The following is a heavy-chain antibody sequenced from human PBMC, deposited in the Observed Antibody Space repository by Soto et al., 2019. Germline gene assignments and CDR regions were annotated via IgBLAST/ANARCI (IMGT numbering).Heavy chain of an antibody. J-gene: IGHJ4*02. CDR2: INPNSGGT. V-gene: IGHV1-2*04. Sequence: ASVKVCCKASGYTFTGYYMHWVRQAPGQGLEWMGWINPNSGGTNYAQKFQGWVTMTRDTSISTAYMELSRLRSDDTAVYYCARDSKQQLVLDYWGQGTLVTVSS. CDR1: GYTFTGYY. D-gene: IGHD6-13*01. CDR3: ARDSKQQLVLDY.